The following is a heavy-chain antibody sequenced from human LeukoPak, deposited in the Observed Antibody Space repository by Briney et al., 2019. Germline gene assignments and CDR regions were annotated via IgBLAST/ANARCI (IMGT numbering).Heavy chain of an antibody. V-gene: IGHV4-59*01. CDR2: IYYSGST. Sequence: SETLSLTCTVSGGSISNYYWTWIRQPPGKGLEWIGYIYYSGSTDYNPSLKSRVTISVDTSKNQLSLKLSSVTAADTAVYYCARGREYSPRWYYYWGQGTLVTVSS. D-gene: IGHD6-13*01. CDR1: GGSISNYY. CDR3: ARGREYSPRWYYY. J-gene: IGHJ4*02.